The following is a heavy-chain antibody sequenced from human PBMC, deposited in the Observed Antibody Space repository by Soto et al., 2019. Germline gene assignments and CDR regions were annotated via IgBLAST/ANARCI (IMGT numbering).Heavy chain of an antibody. Sequence: PRLSCAASGFTFSSYAMSWVRQAPGKGLEWVSAISGSGGSTYYADSVKGRFTISRDNSKNTLCLQMNSLRAEDTAVYYCAKWRSYYYDSSGYYYDYWGQGTLVTVSS. CDR3: AKWRSYYYDSSGYYYDY. V-gene: IGHV3-23*01. D-gene: IGHD3-22*01. CDR2: ISGSGGST. CDR1: GFTFSSYA. J-gene: IGHJ4*02.